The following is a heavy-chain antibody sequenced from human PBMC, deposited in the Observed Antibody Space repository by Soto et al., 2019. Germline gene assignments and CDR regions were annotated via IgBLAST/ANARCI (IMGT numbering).Heavy chain of an antibody. J-gene: IGHJ1*01. CDR1: GFTVSSNY. V-gene: IGHV3-66*01. CDR2: IYSGGST. CDR3: ARAMIPTD. Sequence: EVQLVESGGGLVQPGGSLRLSCAASGFTVSSNYMSWVRQAPGKGLEWVSVIYSGGSTYYADSVKGRFTISRDNSKNTMYLQMNSLRAEDTVVYYCARAMIPTDWGQGTLVTVSS. D-gene: IGHD3-22*01.